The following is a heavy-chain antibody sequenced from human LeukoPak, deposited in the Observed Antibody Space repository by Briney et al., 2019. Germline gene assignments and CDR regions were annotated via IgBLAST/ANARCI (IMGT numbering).Heavy chain of an antibody. CDR2: INWNGGST. CDR1: GFTFDDYG. CDR3: ARDRGPYDSSGYYPYDAFDI. Sequence: GGSLRLSCAASGFTFDDYGMTWVRQAPGKGLEWVSSINWNGGSTGYADSVKGRFTISRDNAKNSLFLQMNSLRAEDTALYYCARDRGPYDSSGYYPYDAFDIWGQGTMVTVSS. J-gene: IGHJ3*02. D-gene: IGHD3-22*01. V-gene: IGHV3-20*04.